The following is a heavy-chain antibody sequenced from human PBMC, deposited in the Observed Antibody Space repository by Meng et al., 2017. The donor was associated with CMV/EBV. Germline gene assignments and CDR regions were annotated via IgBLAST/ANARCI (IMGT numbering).Heavy chain of an antibody. D-gene: IGHD6-13*01. Sequence: SEKVSCKASGGTFSSYTISWVRQAPGQGLEWMGRIIPILGIANYAQKFQGRVTITADKSTSTAYMELSSLRSEDTAVYYCARGIAAAGTSGWWFDPWGQGTLVTVSS. CDR3: ARGIAAAGTSGWWFDP. CDR2: IIPILGIA. J-gene: IGHJ5*02. V-gene: IGHV1-69*02. CDR1: GGTFSSYT.